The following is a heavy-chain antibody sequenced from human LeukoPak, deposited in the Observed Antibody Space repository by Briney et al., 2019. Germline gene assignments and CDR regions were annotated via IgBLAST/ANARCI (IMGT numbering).Heavy chain of an antibody. CDR2: INHSGST. CDR1: GGSFSGYY. CDR3: AKGGGYEAQYYYYYLDV. Sequence: SETLSLTCAVYGGSFSGYYWSWIRQPPGKGLEWIGEINHSGSTNYNPSLKSRVTISVDTSKNQFSLKLSSVTAADTAVYYCAKGGGYEAQYYYYYLDVWGKGTTVTISS. J-gene: IGHJ6*03. D-gene: IGHD5-12*01. V-gene: IGHV4-34*01.